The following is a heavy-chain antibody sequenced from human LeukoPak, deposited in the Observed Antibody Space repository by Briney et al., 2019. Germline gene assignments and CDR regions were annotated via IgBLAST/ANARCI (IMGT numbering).Heavy chain of an antibody. Sequence: GGSLRLSCAASGFTFDDYAMQWVRQAPGKGLEWVSLISGDGGSTYYADSVKGRFTISRDNSKNSLYLQMNSLRTEDTALYYCAKDISLGRGWYYFDYWGQGTLVTVSS. CDR3: AKDISLGRGWYYFDY. J-gene: IGHJ4*02. CDR2: ISGDGGST. V-gene: IGHV3-43*02. CDR1: GFTFDDYA. D-gene: IGHD6-19*01.